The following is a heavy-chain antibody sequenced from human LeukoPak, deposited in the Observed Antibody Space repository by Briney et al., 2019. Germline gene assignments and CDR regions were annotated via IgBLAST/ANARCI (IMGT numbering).Heavy chain of an antibody. D-gene: IGHD2-21*01. CDR1: GGSISSGSYY. J-gene: IGHJ4*02. CDR3: ARSCGGDCYSFDY. V-gene: IGHV4-61*01. Sequence: SETLSLTCTVSGGSISSGSYYWSWIRQPPGKGLEWIGYIYYSGSTNYNPSLKSRVTISVDTSKNQFSLKLSSVTAADTAVYYCARSCGGDCYSFDYWGQGTLVTVSS. CDR2: IYYSGST.